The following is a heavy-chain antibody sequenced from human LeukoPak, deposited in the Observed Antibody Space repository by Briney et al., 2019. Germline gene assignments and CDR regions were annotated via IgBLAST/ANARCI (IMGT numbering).Heavy chain of an antibody. CDR1: GGSFSGYY. V-gene: IGHV4-34*01. J-gene: IGHJ4*02. CDR3: ARGSRRYCSGGSCQEIDY. CDR2: INHSGST. D-gene: IGHD2-15*01. Sequence: SETLSLTCAVYGGSFSGYYWSWIRQPPGKGLEWIGEINHSGSTNYNPSLKSRVTITVDTSKNQFSLKLSSVTAADTAVYYCARGSRRYCSGGSCQEIDYWGQGTLVTVSS.